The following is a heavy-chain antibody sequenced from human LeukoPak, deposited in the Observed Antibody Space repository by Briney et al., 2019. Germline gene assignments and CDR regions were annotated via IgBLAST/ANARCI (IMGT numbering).Heavy chain of an antibody. CDR3: ARRGDSSSWYEYYFDY. J-gene: IGHJ4*02. D-gene: IGHD6-13*01. CDR1: GGSISSSSYN. CDR2: IYYSGST. Sequence: SETLSLTCSVSGGSISSSSYNWGWIRQPPGKGLEWIGSIYYSGSTYYNPSLKSRVTISVDTSKNQFSLKLSSVTAADTAVYYCARRGDSSSWYEYYFDYWGQGTLVTVSS. V-gene: IGHV4-39*01.